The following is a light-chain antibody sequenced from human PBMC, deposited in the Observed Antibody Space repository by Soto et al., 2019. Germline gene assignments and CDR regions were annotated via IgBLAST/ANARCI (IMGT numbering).Light chain of an antibody. CDR1: SSNIGTNA. CDR2: NNN. CDR3: AAWADSLNGYV. J-gene: IGLJ1*01. V-gene: IGLV1-44*01. Sequence: QSVLTQPPSASGTPGQRGTISFSGGSSNIGTNAVNWYQQLPGPAPKLLIYNNNQRPSGVPDRFSASKSGTSASLAISVLQSEVDADYYCAAWADSLNGYVFGTGGQLTVL.